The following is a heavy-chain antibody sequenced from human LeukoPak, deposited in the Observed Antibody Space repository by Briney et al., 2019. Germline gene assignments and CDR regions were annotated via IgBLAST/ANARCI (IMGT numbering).Heavy chain of an antibody. CDR1: GYTFTRYY. V-gene: IGHV1-46*01. J-gene: IGHJ5*02. D-gene: IGHD6-19*01. CDR3: ARRAVAGTTDP. Sequence: ASVKVSCKASGYTFTRYYMHWVRQAPGQGLEWMGIINPSGGSTSCAQKFQGRVTMTRDTSTSTVYMELSSLRSEDTAVYYCARRAVAGTTDPWGQGTLVTVSS. CDR2: INPSGGST.